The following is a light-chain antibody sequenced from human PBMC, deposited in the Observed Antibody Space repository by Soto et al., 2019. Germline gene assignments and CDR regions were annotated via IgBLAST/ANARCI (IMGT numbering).Light chain of an antibody. Sequence: QSVLTQPPSASGAPGQRVTISCSGSSSNIASNAVNWYQQLPGTAPKVLIYSDNHRPSGVPDRFSASKSGTSASLAISGLQSEDAADYYCAAWDDSLNGGVFGGGTKLTVL. CDR3: AAWDDSLNGGV. J-gene: IGLJ3*02. CDR1: SSNIASNA. V-gene: IGLV1-44*01. CDR2: SDN.